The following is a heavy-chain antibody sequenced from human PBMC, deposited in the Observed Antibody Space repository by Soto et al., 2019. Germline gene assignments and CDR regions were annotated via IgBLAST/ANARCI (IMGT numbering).Heavy chain of an antibody. V-gene: IGHV3-23*01. D-gene: IGHD3-22*01. CDR3: AKEGPNYDSSGYYYKSPKHDAFDI. Sequence: GGSLRLSCAAPGFPFSSYAMSWVRQAPWKGLEWVSAISGSGGSTYYADSVKGRFTISRDNSKNTLYLQMNSLRAEDTAVYYCAKEGPNYDSSGYYYKSPKHDAFDIWGQGTMVTVSS. CDR2: ISGSGGST. CDR1: GFPFSSYA. J-gene: IGHJ3*02.